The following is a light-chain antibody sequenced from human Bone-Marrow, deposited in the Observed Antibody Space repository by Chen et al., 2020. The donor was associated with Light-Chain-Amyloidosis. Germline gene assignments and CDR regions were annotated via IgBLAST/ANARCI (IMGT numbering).Light chain of an antibody. CDR3: QSADSSGTYEVI. CDR2: RDT. CDR1: DLPTKY. V-gene: IGLV3-25*03. J-gene: IGLJ2*01. Sequence: SYELTQPPSVSVSPGQPARITCSGDDLPTKYAYWYHQKPGQAPVLVIHRDTERPSGISERFSGSSSGKTATLTISGVQAEDEADYHCQSADSSGTYEVIFGGGTKLTVL.